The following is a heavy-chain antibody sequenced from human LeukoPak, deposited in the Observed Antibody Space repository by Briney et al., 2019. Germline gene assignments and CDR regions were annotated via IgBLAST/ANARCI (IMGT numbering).Heavy chain of an antibody. CDR3: AKDIRWRGWLHFDY. D-gene: IGHD5-18*01. CDR2: ISWDGGST. V-gene: IGHV3-43*01. Sequence: PGGSLRLSCAASGFTFDDYTMHWVRQAPGKGLEWVSLISWDGGSTYYADSVKGRFTISRDNSKNSLYLQMNSLRTEDTALYYCAKDIRWRGWLHFDYWGQGTLVTVSS. CDR1: GFTFDDYT. J-gene: IGHJ4*02.